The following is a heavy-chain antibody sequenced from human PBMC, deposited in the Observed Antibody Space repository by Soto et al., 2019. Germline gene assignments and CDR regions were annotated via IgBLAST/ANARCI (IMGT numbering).Heavy chain of an antibody. CDR3: ARGAPGRDGYNSDFQH. J-gene: IGHJ1*01. V-gene: IGHV3-21*04. D-gene: IGHD5-12*01. Sequence: PGGSLRLSCAASGFTFSTYAMNWVRQAPGKGLEWVSSISSSGSFRYYADSVKGRFTISRDNAKNSLYLQMNSLRAQDTAVYYCARGAPGRDGYNSDFQHWGQGTLVTVSS. CDR1: GFTFSTYA. CDR2: ISSSGSFR.